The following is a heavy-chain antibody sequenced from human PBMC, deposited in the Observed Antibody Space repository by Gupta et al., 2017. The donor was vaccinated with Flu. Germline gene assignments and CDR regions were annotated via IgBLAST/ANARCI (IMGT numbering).Heavy chain of an antibody. CDR3: AKAGRRVPRPP. J-gene: IGHJ4*02. CDR2: IDGDGGGA. V-gene: IGHV3-23*01. D-gene: IGHD7-27*01. Sequence: VRQAPGKGLEWGSSIDGDGGGASYAYSVKGRFTISRDNSENTLPLHMSSMRAEDTAIYYCAKAGRRVPRPPWAQGTLDT.